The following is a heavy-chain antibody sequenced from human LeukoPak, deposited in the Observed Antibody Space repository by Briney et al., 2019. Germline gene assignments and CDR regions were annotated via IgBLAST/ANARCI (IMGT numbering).Heavy chain of an antibody. J-gene: IGHJ3*02. CDR2: IYTSGST. V-gene: IGHV4-4*07. CDR3: AREGQLGTPDAFDI. Sequence: SETLSLTCTVSGGSISSYYWSWIRQPAGKGLEWIGRIYTSGSTNYNPSLKSRVTISVDTSKNQFSLKLSSVTAADTAVYYCAREGQLGTPDAFDIWGQGTMVTVSS. CDR1: GGSISSYY. D-gene: IGHD7-27*01.